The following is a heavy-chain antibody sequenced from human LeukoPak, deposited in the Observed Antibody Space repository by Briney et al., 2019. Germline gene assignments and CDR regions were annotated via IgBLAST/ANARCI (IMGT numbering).Heavy chain of an antibody. CDR1: GFSVSSSY. J-gene: IGHJ4*02. V-gene: IGHV3-53*01. CDR2: IYGGGSGGST. Sequence: GGSLRLSCAASGFSVSSSYMSWVRQAPGKGLEWVSVIYGGGSGGSTSYADSVKRRFTISRDNSKNTLYLQMNSLRAEDTAVYYCARIAAVGRFDSGGKGTLVTVSS. D-gene: IGHD6-13*01. CDR3: ARIAAVGRFDS.